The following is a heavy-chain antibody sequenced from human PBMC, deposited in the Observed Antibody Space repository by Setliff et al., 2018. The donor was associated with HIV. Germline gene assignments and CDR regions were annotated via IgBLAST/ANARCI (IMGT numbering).Heavy chain of an antibody. V-gene: IGHV3-7*01. CDR1: GFTFSNYW. J-gene: IGHJ6*03. D-gene: IGHD5-12*01. Sequence: GGSLRLSCAASGFTFSNYWMDWVRQAPGKGLEWVANIKQDGSEKYYVDSVKGRFTISRDNAKNSLYLQMNSLRVEDTAVYYCARARLRNYYYYMDVWAKGTTVTVSS. CDR3: ARARLRNYYYYMDV. CDR2: IKQDGSEK.